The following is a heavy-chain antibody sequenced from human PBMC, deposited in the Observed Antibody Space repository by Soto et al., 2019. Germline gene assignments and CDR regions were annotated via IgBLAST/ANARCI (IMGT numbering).Heavy chain of an antibody. CDR3: AKDHSSGASSFQH. D-gene: IGHD6-19*01. J-gene: IGHJ1*01. CDR2: ISYDASNK. Sequence: GGSLRLSCAASGFTFNSYSIHWVRPAPGKGLEWVAVISYDASNKFYADSVKGRFTISRDNSKNTLYLQMNSLRADDTAVYYCAKDHSSGASSFQHWGQGTLVTVSS. CDR1: GFTFNSYS. V-gene: IGHV3-30*18.